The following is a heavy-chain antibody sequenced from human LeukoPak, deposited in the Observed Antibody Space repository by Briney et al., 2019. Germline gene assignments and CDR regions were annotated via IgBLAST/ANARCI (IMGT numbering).Heavy chain of an antibody. CDR3: ARDPLDYYDSSGYYSD. CDR1: GFTFSSYA. J-gene: IGHJ4*02. V-gene: IGHV3-53*01. D-gene: IGHD3-22*01. Sequence: GGSLRLSCAASGFTFSSYAMSWVRQAPGKGLEWVSVIYSGGSTYYADSVKGRFTISRDNSKNTLYLQMNSLRAEDTAVYYCARDPLDYYDSSGYYSDWGQGTLVTVSS. CDR2: IYSGGST.